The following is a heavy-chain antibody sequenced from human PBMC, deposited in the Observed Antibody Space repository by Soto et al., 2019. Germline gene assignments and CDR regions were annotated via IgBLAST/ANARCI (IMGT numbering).Heavy chain of an antibody. D-gene: IGHD5-18*01. Sequence: QVQLVQSGTEVKKPGASVKLSCKASGYTFSDYYIHWVRQAPGQGLEWMGWINPNSGGTSYAQKFQGTVTMTRDTSITTAFMELSMLRSDDTAVYYCAVYSYGTDVDFWGQGTLVTVSS. CDR3: AVYSYGTDVDF. CDR1: GYTFSDYY. V-gene: IGHV1-2*02. J-gene: IGHJ4*02. CDR2: INPNSGGT.